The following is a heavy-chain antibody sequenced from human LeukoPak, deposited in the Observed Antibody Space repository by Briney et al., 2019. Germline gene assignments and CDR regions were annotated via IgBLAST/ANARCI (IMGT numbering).Heavy chain of an antibody. Sequence: SVTVSCKASGGTFSSYAISWVRQAPGQGLEWMGGIIPIFGTANYAQKFQGRVTITADESTSTAYMELSSLRSEDTAVYYCARVTVSNWFDPWGREPWSPSPQ. D-gene: IGHD2-21*02. V-gene: IGHV1-69*13. J-gene: IGHJ5*02. CDR2: IIPIFGTA. CDR1: GGTFSSYA. CDR3: ARVTVSNWFDP.